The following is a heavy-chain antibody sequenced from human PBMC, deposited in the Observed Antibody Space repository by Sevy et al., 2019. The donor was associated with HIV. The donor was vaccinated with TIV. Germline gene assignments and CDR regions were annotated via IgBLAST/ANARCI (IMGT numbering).Heavy chain of an antibody. CDR1: AMTFGNYA. CDR3: ARLWDQGSGSYTYYYGLDV. J-gene: IGHJ6*02. Sequence: GGSLRLSCAASAMTFGNYAMHWVRQAPGKGLEWVAAISSDGNKQFYADSVKGRLTICRDNSKNTLYMHMDSLRANDTALYYCARLWDQGSGSYTYYYGLDVWGQGTTVTVSS. D-gene: IGHD3-10*01. V-gene: IGHV3-30*04. CDR2: ISSDGNKQ.